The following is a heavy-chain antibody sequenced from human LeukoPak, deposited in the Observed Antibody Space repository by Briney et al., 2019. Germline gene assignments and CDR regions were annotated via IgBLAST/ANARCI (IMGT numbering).Heavy chain of an antibody. CDR3: TKEGWDALDV. V-gene: IGHV3-9*03. CDR2: ITWNSVGK. CDR1: GFIFNDYA. J-gene: IGHJ3*01. Sequence: PGGSLRLSCTASGFIFNDYAMHWVRQAPGKGLEWVSSITWNSVGKGYADSVKGRFTISRDNAKNSLYLQMNGLRAEDMALYYCTKEGWDALDVWGQGTMVTVSS. D-gene: IGHD5-24*01.